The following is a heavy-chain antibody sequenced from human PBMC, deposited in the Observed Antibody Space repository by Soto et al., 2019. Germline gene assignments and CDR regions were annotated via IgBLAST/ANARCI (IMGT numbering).Heavy chain of an antibody. D-gene: IGHD1-26*01. CDR1: GINFNTSV. V-gene: IGHV1-58*02. Sequence: QRQVLQSGPEVKKPGTSVRVSCKPSGINFNTSVIHWVRQTRGQRLECIGWIVVGTDYADYAQKFQDRVILTRDMSTSTVYMELSSLRSEDTAVYYCSIFLGWETFWGQGTAVDVSS. CDR2: IVVGTDYA. CDR3: SIFLGWETF. J-gene: IGHJ6*02.